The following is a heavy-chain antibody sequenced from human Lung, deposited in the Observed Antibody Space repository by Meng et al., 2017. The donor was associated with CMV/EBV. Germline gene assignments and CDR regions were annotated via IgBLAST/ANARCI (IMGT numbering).Heavy chain of an antibody. CDR1: GGSISSSNW. D-gene: IGHD6-19*01. V-gene: IGHV4-4*02. CDR3: ARVGQWLPIDY. Sequence: HLREPGPGPVKPSGTLSLTCGVSGGSISSSNWWSWVRQPPGKGLEWIGEIYHSGSTNYNPSLKSRVTISVDKSKNQFSLNLSSVTAADTAVYYCARVGQWLPIDYWGQGTLVTASS. J-gene: IGHJ4*02. CDR2: IYHSGST.